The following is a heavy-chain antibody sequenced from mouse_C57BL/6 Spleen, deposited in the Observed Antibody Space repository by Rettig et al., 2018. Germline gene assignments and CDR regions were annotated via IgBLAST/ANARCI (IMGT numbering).Heavy chain of an antibody. J-gene: IGHJ1*03. V-gene: IGHV1-39*01. CDR3: ARHGNYGYFDV. CDR1: GYSFTDYN. CDR2: INPNYGII. Sequence: EFQLQQSGPELVKPGASVRISCKASGYSFTDYNMNWVKQSDGRSLEWIGLINPNYGIITNNQKFKGKATLTVDHSSSTAYMQLNSLTSEDSAVYYCARHGNYGYFDVWGTGTTVTVSS. D-gene: IGHD2-1*01.